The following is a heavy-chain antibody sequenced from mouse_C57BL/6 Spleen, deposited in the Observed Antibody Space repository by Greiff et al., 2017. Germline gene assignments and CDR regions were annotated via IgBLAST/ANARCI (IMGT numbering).Heavy chain of an antibody. J-gene: IGHJ3*01. D-gene: IGHD1-1*01. CDR3: TTGTTVVAREFAY. CDR1: GYTFTSYW. CDR2: INPSNGGT. V-gene: IGHV1-53*01. Sequence: VQLQQPGTELVKPGASVKLSCKASGYTFTSYWMHWVKQRPGQGLEWIGNINPSNGGTNYNEKFKSKATLTVDKSSSTAYMQLSSLTSEDTAVYYCTTGTTVVAREFAYWGQGTLVTVSA.